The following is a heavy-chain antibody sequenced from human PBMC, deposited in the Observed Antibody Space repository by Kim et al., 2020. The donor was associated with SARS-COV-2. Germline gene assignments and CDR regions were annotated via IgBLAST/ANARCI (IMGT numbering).Heavy chain of an antibody. CDR3: AKGDYYGSGSYYQDRDY. V-gene: IGHV3-33*06. J-gene: IGHJ4*02. D-gene: IGHD3-10*01. Sequence: VKGRFTISRDNSKNMLYLQMNSLRAEDTAVYYCAKGDYYGSGSYYQDRDYWGQGTLVTVSS.